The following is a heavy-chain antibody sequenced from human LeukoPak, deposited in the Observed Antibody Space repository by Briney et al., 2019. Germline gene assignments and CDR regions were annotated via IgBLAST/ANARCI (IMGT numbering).Heavy chain of an antibody. Sequence: SETLSLTCAVSGYSISSGYYWGWIRQPPGKGLEWIGSIYHSGSTYYNPSLKRRVTISVDTSKNQFSLKLSSVTAADTAVYYCARAPPYYDILTGYYPNWFDPWGQGTLVTVSS. J-gene: IGHJ5*02. CDR2: IYHSGST. D-gene: IGHD3-9*01. V-gene: IGHV4-38-2*01. CDR3: ARAPPYYDILTGYYPNWFDP. CDR1: GYSISSGYY.